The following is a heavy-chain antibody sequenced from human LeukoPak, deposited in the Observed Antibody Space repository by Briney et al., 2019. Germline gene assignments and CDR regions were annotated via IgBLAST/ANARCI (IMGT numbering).Heavy chain of an antibody. CDR3: AKSADCSSTSCPKLYYYYGMDV. CDR1: GFTFSSYD. J-gene: IGHJ6*02. CDR2: ISYDGSNK. D-gene: IGHD2-2*01. Sequence: GGSLRLSCAASGFTFSSYDMHWVRQAPGKGLEWVAVISYDGSNKYYADSVKGRFTISRDNSKNTLYLQMNSLRAEDTAVYYCAKSADCSSTSCPKLYYYYGMDVWGQGTTVTVSS. V-gene: IGHV3-30*18.